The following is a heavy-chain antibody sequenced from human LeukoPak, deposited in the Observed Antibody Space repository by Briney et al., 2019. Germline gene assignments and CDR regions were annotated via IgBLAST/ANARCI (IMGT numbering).Heavy chain of an antibody. V-gene: IGHV3-15*01. Sequence: GGSLRLSCAASGFIFSDAWMSWVRQAPGKGLEWVGRIKRKSDGGTIDYAAPVKGRFSISRDDSKNTLYLQMNSLKTEDTAIYHCTTLIAVPGVDYWGQGTLVTVSS. CDR1: GFIFSDAW. CDR3: TTLIAVPGVDY. D-gene: IGHD6-19*01. J-gene: IGHJ4*02. CDR2: IKRKSDGGTI.